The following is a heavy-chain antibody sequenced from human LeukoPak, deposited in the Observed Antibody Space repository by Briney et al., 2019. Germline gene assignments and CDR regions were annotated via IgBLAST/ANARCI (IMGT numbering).Heavy chain of an antibody. J-gene: IGHJ4*02. V-gene: IGHV4-59*01. D-gene: IGHD5-18*01. CDR3: ARAFVPLGYSYGAFDY. CDR2: VSYSGST. Sequence: SETLSLTCSVSGGSISGSYWNWIRQPPGKGLEWIGYVSYSGSTNYNPSLKSRVTISVDTSKNQFSLKLSSVTAADTAVYYCARAFVPLGYSYGAFDYWGQGTLVTVSS. CDR1: GGSISGSY.